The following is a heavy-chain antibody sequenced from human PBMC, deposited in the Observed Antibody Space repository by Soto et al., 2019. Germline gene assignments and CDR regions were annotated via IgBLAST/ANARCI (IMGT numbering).Heavy chain of an antibody. CDR1: GFTFSSYS. CDR3: ARGIAAAGPKLEY. Sequence: EVQLVESGGGLVQPGGSLRLSCAASGFTFSSYSMNWVRQAPGKGLEWVSYISSATTTIYYADSVKGRFTISRDNAKNSLYLQMDSLRADDTAVYYCARGIAAAGPKLEYWGQGTLVTVSS. J-gene: IGHJ4*02. V-gene: IGHV3-48*01. D-gene: IGHD6-13*01. CDR2: ISSATTTI.